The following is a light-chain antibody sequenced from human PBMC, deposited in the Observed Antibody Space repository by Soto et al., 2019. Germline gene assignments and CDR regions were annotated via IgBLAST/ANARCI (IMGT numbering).Light chain of an antibody. Sequence: MTQSPSSVSASAGDRVTITCRASQDISDHLNWYQYKEGEAPQVLIYLGSIRASGVPDRFSGSGSGTDFTLKISRVEAEDVGIYYCMQDLQTPTTFGQGTRLEIK. CDR1: QDISDH. J-gene: IGKJ5*01. V-gene: IGKV2-28*01. CDR2: LGS. CDR3: MQDLQTPTT.